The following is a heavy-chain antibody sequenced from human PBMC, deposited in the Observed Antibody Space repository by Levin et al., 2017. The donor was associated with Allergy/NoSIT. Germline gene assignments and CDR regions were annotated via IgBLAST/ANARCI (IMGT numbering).Heavy chain of an antibody. CDR3: ARQPASGEWDFDY. CDR1: GGSISSSIYY. D-gene: IGHD3-10*01. V-gene: IGHV4-39*01. J-gene: IGHJ4*02. Sequence: PSQTLSLTCTVSGGSISSSIYYWGWIRQPPGKGLEWIGSIYYSGHTYYNPSLKSRVTISVDTPKNQFSLKLSSVTAADTAVYYCARQPASGEWDFDYWGQGTLVTVSS. CDR2: IYYSGHT.